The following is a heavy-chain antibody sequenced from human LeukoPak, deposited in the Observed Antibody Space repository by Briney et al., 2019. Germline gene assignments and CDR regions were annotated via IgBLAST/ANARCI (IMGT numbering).Heavy chain of an antibody. Sequence: PGGSLRLSCAASGFTFSSYGMSWVRQAPGKGLEWVSAISGSGGSTYYADSVKGRFTISRDNSKNTLYLQMNSLRAEDTAVYYCARVSGYSSGWDYYYMDVWGEGTTVTVSS. J-gene: IGHJ6*03. CDR2: ISGSGGST. V-gene: IGHV3-23*01. CDR1: GFTFSSYG. CDR3: ARVSGYSSGWDYYYMDV. D-gene: IGHD6-19*01.